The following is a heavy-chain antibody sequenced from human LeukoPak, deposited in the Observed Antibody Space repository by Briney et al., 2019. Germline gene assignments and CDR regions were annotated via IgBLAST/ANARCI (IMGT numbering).Heavy chain of an antibody. Sequence: SETLSLTCAVYGGSFSGYYWSWIRQPPGKGLEWIGRIYTSRSTNYNPSLKSRVTMSVDTSKNQFSLKLSSVTAADTAVYYCARASDAFDIWGQGTMVTVSS. CDR3: ARASDAFDI. V-gene: IGHV4-59*10. CDR1: GGSFSGYY. CDR2: IYTSRST. J-gene: IGHJ3*02.